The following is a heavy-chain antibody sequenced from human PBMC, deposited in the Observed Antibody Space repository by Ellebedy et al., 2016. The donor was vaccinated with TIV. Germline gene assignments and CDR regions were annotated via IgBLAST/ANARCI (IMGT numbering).Heavy chain of an antibody. D-gene: IGHD5-18*01. Sequence: GGSLRLXXAASGFTFSSYSMNWVRQAPGKGLEWVSSISSSSSYIYYADSVKGRFTISRDNAKNSLYLQMNSLRAEDTALYYCAKDRGYSYGSIIYWGQGTLVTVSS. CDR1: GFTFSSYS. J-gene: IGHJ4*02. CDR2: ISSSSSYI. CDR3: AKDRGYSYGSIIY. V-gene: IGHV3-21*04.